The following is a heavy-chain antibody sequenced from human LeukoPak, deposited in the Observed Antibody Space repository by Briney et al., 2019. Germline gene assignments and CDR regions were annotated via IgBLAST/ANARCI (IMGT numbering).Heavy chain of an antibody. Sequence: SETLSLTCTVSGGSISGYYWTWIRQPPGKGLEWIGYIYYSGSTNYNPSLKSRVTISINTSKNQFSLKLSSVTAADTAVYYCARDMVRGVDVWGKGTTVTVSS. V-gene: IGHV4-59*01. CDR1: GGSISGYY. J-gene: IGHJ6*04. CDR3: ARDMVRGVDV. D-gene: IGHD3-10*01. CDR2: IYYSGST.